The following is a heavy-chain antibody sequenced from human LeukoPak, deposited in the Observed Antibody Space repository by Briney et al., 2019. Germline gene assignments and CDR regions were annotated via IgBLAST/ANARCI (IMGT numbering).Heavy chain of an antibody. V-gene: IGHV3-21*04. CDR2: ISSSSSYI. D-gene: IGHD5-12*01. Sequence: GGSLRLSCAASGFTFSSYSMNWVRQAPGKGLEWVSSISSSSSYIYYADSVKGRFTISRDSAKNSLYLQMNSLRADDTAVYYCARGLSGYATYFDYWGQGTLVTVSS. J-gene: IGHJ4*02. CDR3: ARGLSGYATYFDY. CDR1: GFTFSSYS.